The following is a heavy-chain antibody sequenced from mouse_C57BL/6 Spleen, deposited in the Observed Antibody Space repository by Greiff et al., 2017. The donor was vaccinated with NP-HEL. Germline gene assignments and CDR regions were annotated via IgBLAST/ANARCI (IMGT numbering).Heavy chain of an antibody. CDR2: ISDGGSYT. Sequence: EVQLVESGGGLVKPGGSLKLSCAASGFTFSSYAMSWVRQTQEKRLEWVATISDGGSYTYYPDNVKGRFTISRDNAKNNLYLQMSHLKSEDTAMYYCARMVTTTGFAYWGQGTLVTVSA. J-gene: IGHJ3*01. D-gene: IGHD2-2*01. CDR3: ARMVTTTGFAY. CDR1: GFTFSSYA. V-gene: IGHV5-4*01.